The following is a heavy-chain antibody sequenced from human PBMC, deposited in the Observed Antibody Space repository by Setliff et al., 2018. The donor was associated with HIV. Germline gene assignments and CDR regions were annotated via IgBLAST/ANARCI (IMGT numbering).Heavy chain of an antibody. Sequence: SETLSLTCTVSGGSISSGSYYWSWIRQPAGKGLEWIGEINHIGITEDNPSLKSRVTISVDTSKNQFSLKLRSVTVADTAVYYCARGIGPQPLGGRSSDYYGMDVWGQGTTVTVSS. D-gene: IGHD2-15*01. CDR3: ARGIGPQPLGGRSSDYYGMDV. J-gene: IGHJ6*01. CDR2: INHIGIT. CDR1: GGSISSGSYY. V-gene: IGHV4-61*10.